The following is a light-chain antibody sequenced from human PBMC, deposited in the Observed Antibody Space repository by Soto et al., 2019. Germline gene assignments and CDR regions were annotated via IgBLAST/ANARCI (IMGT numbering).Light chain of an antibody. CDR2: WAS. Sequence: DIVMTQSPEYLAVSLGERATINCKSSQNVLYSSNNKNLIAWYQQKPGQPPKLLIYWASTRESGVLDGFSGSGSGRNFTLTISSLQAEDVVVYYCQQYYSPPRYTFGQGTRLEIK. CDR1: QNVLYSSNNKNL. V-gene: IGKV4-1*01. J-gene: IGKJ2*01. CDR3: QQYYSPPRYT.